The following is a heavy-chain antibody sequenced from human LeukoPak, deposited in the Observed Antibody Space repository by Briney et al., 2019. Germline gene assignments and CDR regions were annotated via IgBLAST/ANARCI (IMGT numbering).Heavy chain of an antibody. CDR1: GFTFSSYA. CDR2: MSYDGFNK. Sequence: GRSLRLSCAASGFTFSSYAMHWVRQSLGKGLEWVAVMSYDGFNKYYADSVKGRFTISRDNSKNTLYLQMNSLRAEDTAVYYCAKTKGYSYGYYFDYWGQGTLVSVSS. CDR3: AKTKGYSYGYYFDY. J-gene: IGHJ4*02. D-gene: IGHD5-18*01. V-gene: IGHV3-30*18.